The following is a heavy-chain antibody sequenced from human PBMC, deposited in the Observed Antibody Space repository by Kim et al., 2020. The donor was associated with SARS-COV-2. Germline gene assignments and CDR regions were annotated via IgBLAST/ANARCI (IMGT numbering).Heavy chain of an antibody. CDR1: GGSFSGYY. CDR3: ARRGVAGTDY. D-gene: IGHD6-19*01. CDR2: INHSGST. J-gene: IGHJ4*02. Sequence: SETLSLTCAVYGGSFSGYYWSWIRQPPGKGLEWIGEINHSGSTNYNPSLKSRVTISVDTSKNQFSLKLSSVTAADTALYYCARRGVAGTDYWGQGTLVT. V-gene: IGHV4-34*01.